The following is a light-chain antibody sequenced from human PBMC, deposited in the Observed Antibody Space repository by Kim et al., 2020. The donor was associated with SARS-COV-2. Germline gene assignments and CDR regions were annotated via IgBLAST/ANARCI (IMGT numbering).Light chain of an antibody. J-gene: IGLJ2*01. CDR1: SSDIGGYNS. CDR3: GSFTISSTLV. CDR2: DVN. V-gene: IGLV2-14*03. Sequence: GQSITLSCTGTSSDIGGYNSVSWYQQLPGTVPKLIIFDVNKRPSGVSNRFSGSKSGNTASLTNSGLQAEDEANYYCGSFTISSTLVFGGGTQLTVL.